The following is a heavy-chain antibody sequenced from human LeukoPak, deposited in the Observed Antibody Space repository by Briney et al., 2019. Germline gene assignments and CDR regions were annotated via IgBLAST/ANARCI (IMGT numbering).Heavy chain of an antibody. CDR1: GYTFTSYG. Sequence: GASVKVSCKASGYTFTSYGISWVRQAPGQGLEWMGWISAYNGNTNYAQKLQGRVTITRDTSASTVYLELSSLRFEDTAVYYCARDDAGGYWGQGTLVTVSS. CDR3: ARDDAGGY. CDR2: ISAYNGNT. D-gene: IGHD3-16*01. J-gene: IGHJ4*02. V-gene: IGHV1-18*01.